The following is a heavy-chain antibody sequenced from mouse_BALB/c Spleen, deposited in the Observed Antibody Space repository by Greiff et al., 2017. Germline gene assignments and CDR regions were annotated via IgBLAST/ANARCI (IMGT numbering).Heavy chain of an antibody. D-gene: IGHD1-1*01. J-gene: IGHJ4*01. CDR1: GYTFTSYW. V-gene: IGHV1-69*02. Sequence: QVQLQQPGAELVRPGASVKLSCKASGYTFTSYWINWVMQRPGQGLEWIGNIYPSDSYTNYNQKFKDKATLTVDKSSSTAYMQLSSPTSEDSAVYYCTRFYGSSYVGAMDYWGQGTSVTVSS. CDR3: TRFYGSSYVGAMDY. CDR2: IYPSDSYT.